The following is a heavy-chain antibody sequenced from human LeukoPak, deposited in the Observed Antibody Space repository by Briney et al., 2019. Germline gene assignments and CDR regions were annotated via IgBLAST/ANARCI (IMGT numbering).Heavy chain of an antibody. CDR3: ARDHFDSSGYYYLLGYFEH. CDR2: IKPSGGGT. D-gene: IGHD3-22*01. V-gene: IGHV1-46*01. CDR1: GYTFTNYY. J-gene: IGHJ1*01. Sequence: GASVTVSCKASGYTFTNYYVHWVRQAPGQGLEWMGLIKPSGGGTSYALKFQGRATITRDTSTSTAYMELSSLRSEDTAVYYCARDHFDSSGYYYLLGYFEHWGQGTPVTVSS.